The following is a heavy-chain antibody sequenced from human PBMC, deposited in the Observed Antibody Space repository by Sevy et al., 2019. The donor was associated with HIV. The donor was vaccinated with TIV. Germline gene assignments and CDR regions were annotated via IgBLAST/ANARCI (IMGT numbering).Heavy chain of an antibody. CDR1: GFTFSSYD. CDR3: ARDQYGSGSYAVGMDV. J-gene: IGHJ6*02. V-gene: IGHV3-13*01. Sequence: GGSLRLSCAASGFTFSSYDMHWVRQATGKGLEWVSAIGTAGDTYYPGSVKGRFTISRENAKNSLYLQMNSLRAGDTAVHYCARDQYGSGSYAVGMDVWGQGTTVTVSS. CDR2: IGTAGDT. D-gene: IGHD3-10*01.